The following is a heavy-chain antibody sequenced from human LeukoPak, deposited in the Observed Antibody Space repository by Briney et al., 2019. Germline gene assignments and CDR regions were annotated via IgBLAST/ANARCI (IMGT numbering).Heavy chain of an antibody. CDR1: GFTFSSYA. J-gene: IGHJ4*02. CDR2: ISGSSDRA. CDR3: AKDAEHCSGATCYVFDY. V-gene: IGHV3-23*01. D-gene: IGHD2-15*01. Sequence: TGGSLRLSCAASGFTFSSYAMSWVRQAPGKGLEWVSLISGSSDRAYYTDSVMGRFTISRDNSKNTLYLQMNSLRAEDTAVYHCAKDAEHCSGATCYVFDYWGQGTLVTVSS.